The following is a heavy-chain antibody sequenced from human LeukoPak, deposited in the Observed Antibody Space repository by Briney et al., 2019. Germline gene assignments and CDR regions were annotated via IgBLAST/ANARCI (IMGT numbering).Heavy chain of an antibody. D-gene: IGHD3-9*01. CDR1: GGSLSSYY. CDR2: IYYSGST. Sequence: PSETLSLTCTVSGGSLSSYYWSWIRQPPGKGLEWIGYIYYSGSTNYNPSLNSRVTISVDTSKNQFSLKLSSVTAADTAVYYCARQYYDILTGYLNWFDPWGQGTLVTVSS. J-gene: IGHJ5*02. V-gene: IGHV4-59*08. CDR3: ARQYYDILTGYLNWFDP.